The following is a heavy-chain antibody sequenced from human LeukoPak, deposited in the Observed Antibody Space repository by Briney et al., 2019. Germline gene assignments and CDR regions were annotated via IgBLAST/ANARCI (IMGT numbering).Heavy chain of an antibody. CDR1: GLNFRAYG. CDR3: ARDYFGSGTYYPYQYYGMDV. J-gene: IGHJ6*02. V-gene: IGHV3-23*01. Sequence: SGGSLRLSCAASGLNFRAYGMSWVRQAPGKGLEWVSTISDSGDSTYHADSVKGRFTISRDNSKNTLSLQMNSLRAEDTAVYFCARDYFGSGTYYPYQYYGMDVWGQGTTVTVSS. CDR2: ISDSGDST. D-gene: IGHD3-10*01.